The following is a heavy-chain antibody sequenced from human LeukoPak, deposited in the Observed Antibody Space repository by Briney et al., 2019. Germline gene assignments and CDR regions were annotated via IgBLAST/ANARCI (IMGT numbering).Heavy chain of an antibody. CDR1: GYSFTSYW. V-gene: IGHV5-51*01. CDR2: IYPGDSDT. CDR3: ARSPCGGDCYSGHFQH. D-gene: IGHD2-21*02. J-gene: IGHJ1*01. Sequence: GESLKISCKGSGYSFTSYWIGWVRQMPGKGLEWMGIIYPGDSDTRYSPSFQGQVTISADKSTNTAYLRWSSLKASDTAMYYCARSPCGGDCYSGHFQHWGQGTLVTVSS.